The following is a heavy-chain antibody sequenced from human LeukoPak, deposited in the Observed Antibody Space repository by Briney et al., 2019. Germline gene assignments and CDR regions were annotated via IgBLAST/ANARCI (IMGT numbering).Heavy chain of an antibody. CDR2: ISSSGSTI. V-gene: IGHV3-48*03. J-gene: IGHJ6*04. D-gene: IGHD3-10*02. CDR1: GFTFDDYG. Sequence: GGSLRLSCAASGFTFDDYGMSWVRQAPGKGLEWVSYISSSGSTIYYADSVKGRFTISRDNAKNSLYLQMNSLRAEDTAVYYCAELGTTMIGGVWGKGTTVTISS. CDR3: AELGTTMIGGV.